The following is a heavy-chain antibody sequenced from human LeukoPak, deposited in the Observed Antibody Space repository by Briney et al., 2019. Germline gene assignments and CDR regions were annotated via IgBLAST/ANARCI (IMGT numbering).Heavy chain of an antibody. CDR1: GFTFSDYW. CDR2: VGRDGSEK. J-gene: IGHJ4*02. V-gene: IGHV3-7*01. D-gene: IGHD1-26*01. CDR3: AKVGTWELQRVFEN. Sequence: PGGSLRLSCAASGFTFSDYWMTWVRQVPGKGLEWVANVGRDGSEKNYVDSVEGRFTISRDNAKKSLELEMNSLRVEDTALYYCAKVGTWELQRVFENWGQGTLVTVSS.